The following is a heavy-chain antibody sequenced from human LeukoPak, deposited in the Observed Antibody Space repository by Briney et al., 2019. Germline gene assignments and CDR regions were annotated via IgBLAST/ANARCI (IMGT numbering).Heavy chain of an antibody. V-gene: IGHV3-23*01. J-gene: IGHJ3*02. CDR2: ISVSGGST. D-gene: IGHD2-15*01. CDR1: GFTFSNCA. Sequence: GSLRRSCAASGFTFSNCAMSWVRQAPGKGLEWVSGISVSGGSTYYADSVKGRFTISRDNSKNTLNLQMNSLRAEDTAVYYCAKAGRDCSGGSCYLIWGQGTMVTVSS. CDR3: AKAGRDCSGGSCYLI.